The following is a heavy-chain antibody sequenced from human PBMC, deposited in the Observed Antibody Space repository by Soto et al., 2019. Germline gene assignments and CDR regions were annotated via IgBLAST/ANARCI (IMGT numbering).Heavy chain of an antibody. CDR2: IYYSGST. Sequence: SDTLSLTCTVSGGSISSYYWSWIRQPPGKGLEWIGYIYYSGSTNYNPSLKSRVTISVDTSKNQFSLKLSSVTAADTAVYYCARVGGGSRTLVYYFDYWGQGTLVNVS. V-gene: IGHV4-59*01. J-gene: IGHJ4*02. CDR1: GGSISSYY. CDR3: ARVGGGSRTLVYYFDY. D-gene: IGHD2-15*01.